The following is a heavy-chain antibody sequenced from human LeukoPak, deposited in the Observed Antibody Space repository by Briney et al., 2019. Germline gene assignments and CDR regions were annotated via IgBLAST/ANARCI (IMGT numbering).Heavy chain of an antibody. CDR2: INHSGST. V-gene: IGHV4-34*01. CDR1: GGSFSGYY. CDR3: ASHYYDSSGPIFGY. D-gene: IGHD3-22*01. Sequence: SETLSLTCAVYGGSFSGYYWSWIRQPPGKGLEWIGEINHSGSTNSNPSLKSRVTISVDTSKNQFSLKLSSVTAADTAVYYCASHYYDSSGPIFGYWGQGTLVTVSS. J-gene: IGHJ4*02.